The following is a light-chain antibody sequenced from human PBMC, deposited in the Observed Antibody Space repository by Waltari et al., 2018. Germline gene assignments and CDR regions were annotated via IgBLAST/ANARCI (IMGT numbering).Light chain of an antibody. J-gene: IGLJ2*01. CDR3: SSYTSSSTLDVV. Sequence: QSALTQPASVSGSPGQSITISCTGTSSDVGAYNYVFWYQQHPGKAPKPMIYDVINRPSGVSNRCSGVKSGNTASMTISGLQAEDEADYYCSSYTSSSTLDVVFGGGTKLTVL. CDR1: SSDVGAYNY. CDR2: DVI. V-gene: IGLV2-14*01.